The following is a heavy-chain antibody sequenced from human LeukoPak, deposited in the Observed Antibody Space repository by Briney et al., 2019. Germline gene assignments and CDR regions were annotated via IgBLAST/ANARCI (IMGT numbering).Heavy chain of an antibody. J-gene: IGHJ2*01. CDR2: IIPIFGTA. D-gene: IGHD3-10*01. Sequence: SVKVSCKASGYTFTSYGISWVRQAPGQGLEWMGGIIPIFGTANYAQKFQGRVTITADESTSTAYMELSSLRSEDTAVYYCARVRFGESSDWYFDLWGRGTLVTVSS. V-gene: IGHV1-69*13. CDR1: GYTFTSYG. CDR3: ARVRFGESSDWYFDL.